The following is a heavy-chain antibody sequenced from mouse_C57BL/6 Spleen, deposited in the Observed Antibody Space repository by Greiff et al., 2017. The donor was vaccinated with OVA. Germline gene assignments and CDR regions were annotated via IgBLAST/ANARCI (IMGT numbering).Heavy chain of an antibody. CDR2: IYPGSGST. V-gene: IGHV1-55*01. Sequence: QVQLQQSGAELVRPGTSVKMSCKASGYTFTSYWLTWVKPRPGQGLAWIGDIYPGSGSTNYNEKFKSKATLTVDTSSSTAYMQLSSLTSEDSAVYYCARYYYGSSCFDYWGKGTTLTVSS. CDR3: ARYYYGSSCFDY. CDR1: GYTFTSYW. D-gene: IGHD1-1*01. J-gene: IGHJ2*01.